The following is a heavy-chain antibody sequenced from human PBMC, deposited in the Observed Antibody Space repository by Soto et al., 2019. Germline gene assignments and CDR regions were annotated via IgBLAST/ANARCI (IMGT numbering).Heavy chain of an antibody. CDR3: ARDIRYSSSWYGAMGY. CDR1: GYTFTSYV. CDR2: INAGNGNT. Sequence: QVQLVQSGAEVKKPGASGKVSCKASGYTFTSYVMHWVRQAPGQRLEWMGWINAGNGNTKYSQKFQGRVTITRDTSASTAYMELSSLRSEDTAVYYCARDIRYSSSWYGAMGYWGQGTLVTVSS. D-gene: IGHD6-13*01. V-gene: IGHV1-3*01. J-gene: IGHJ4*02.